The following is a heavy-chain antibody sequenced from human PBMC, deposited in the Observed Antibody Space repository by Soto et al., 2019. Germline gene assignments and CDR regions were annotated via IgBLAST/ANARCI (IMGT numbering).Heavy chain of an antibody. Sequence: QLQLQESGPGLVKPSETLSLTCTVSGDSITSSSHYWGWIRQPPGKGLECIANIYYDGTTYYNPSLKSRVAISLDTYTNQFSLRLNSVTAADTAVYYCARSSIEPRVFMYPFDSWGQGTLVTVSS. D-gene: IGHD6-6*01. CDR3: ARSSIEPRVFMYPFDS. CDR2: IYYDGTT. J-gene: IGHJ4*02. V-gene: IGHV4-39*01. CDR1: GDSITSSSHY.